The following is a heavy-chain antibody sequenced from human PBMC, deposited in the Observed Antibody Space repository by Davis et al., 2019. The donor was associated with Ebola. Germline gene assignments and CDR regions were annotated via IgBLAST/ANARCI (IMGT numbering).Heavy chain of an antibody. V-gene: IGHV1-46*01. Sequence: ASVKVSCKASGYTFTNYYMHWVRQAPGQGLEWMGMINPNDGSTKYAQRFQGRVTMTRDTSTNTVYMELSSLRSEDTAKYYCARVIYYYDSSGYSDYWGQGTLVTVSS. CDR3: ARVIYYYDSSGYSDY. D-gene: IGHD3-22*01. CDR2: INPNDGST. J-gene: IGHJ4*02. CDR1: GYTFTNYY.